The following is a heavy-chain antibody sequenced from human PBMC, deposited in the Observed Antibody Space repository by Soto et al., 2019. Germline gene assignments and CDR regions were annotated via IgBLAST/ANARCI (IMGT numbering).Heavy chain of an antibody. J-gene: IGHJ4*02. Sequence: GESLKISCKGSGYSFTSYWIGWVRQMPGKGLEWMGIIYPGDSDTRYSPSFQGQVTISADKSISTAYLQWSSLKASDTAMYYCARSYDYSWGSYRSTTGGSFDYWGQGTLVTVSS. D-gene: IGHD3-16*02. V-gene: IGHV5-51*01. CDR2: IYPGDSDT. CDR3: ARSYDYSWGSYRSTTGGSFDY. CDR1: GYSFTSYW.